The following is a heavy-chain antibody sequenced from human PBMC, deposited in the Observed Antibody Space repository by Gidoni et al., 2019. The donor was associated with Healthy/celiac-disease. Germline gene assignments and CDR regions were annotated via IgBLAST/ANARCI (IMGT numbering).Heavy chain of an antibody. V-gene: IGHV3-11*01. D-gene: IGHD3-22*01. CDR1: GFTSSDYY. J-gene: IGHJ4*02. CDR3: ARDPDDYYDSSGYLN. Sequence: QVQLVESGGGLVKPGGSRRLSCAASGFTSSDYYMSWIRQAPGKGLEWVSYISSSGSTIYYADSVTGRFTISRDNAKNSLYLQMNSLRAEDTAVYYCARDPDDYYDSSGYLNWGQGTLVTVSS. CDR2: ISSSGSTI.